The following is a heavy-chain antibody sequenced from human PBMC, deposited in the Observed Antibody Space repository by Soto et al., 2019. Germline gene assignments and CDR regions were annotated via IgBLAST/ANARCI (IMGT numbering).Heavy chain of an antibody. CDR1: GYSFTTNW. Sequence: GESLKISCMGSGYSFTTNWISWVRQMPGKGLEWMGKIDPSDSYTIYSPSFQGHVTMSADESISTAYLQWSSLKASDTAMYYCARGGYNWNPFDHWGQGTLVTVSS. J-gene: IGHJ4*02. D-gene: IGHD1-20*01. V-gene: IGHV5-10-1*01. CDR2: IDPSDSYT. CDR3: ARGGYNWNPFDH.